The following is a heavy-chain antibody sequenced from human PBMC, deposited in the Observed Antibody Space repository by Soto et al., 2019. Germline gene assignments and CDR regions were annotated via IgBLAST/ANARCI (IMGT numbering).Heavy chain of an antibody. D-gene: IGHD4-17*01. J-gene: IGHJ4*02. CDR3: VKESGDYGVNKRDY. CDR2: ISDSGAGT. V-gene: IGHV3-23*01. CDR1: GFTFSSYA. Sequence: DVHLLESGGGLVQPGGSLRLSCAASGFTFSSYAMSWVRQDPAKGLTWVSLISDSGAGTYYADSVKGRFIISRDNSKNTLYLHMNSLRAEDTAVYYCVKESGDYGVNKRDYWGQGTLVTVSS.